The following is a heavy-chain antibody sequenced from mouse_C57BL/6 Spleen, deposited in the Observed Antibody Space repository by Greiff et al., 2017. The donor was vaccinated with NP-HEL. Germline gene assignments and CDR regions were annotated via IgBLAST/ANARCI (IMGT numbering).Heavy chain of an antibody. D-gene: IGHD4-1*01. CDR3: ARWDLYAMDY. Sequence: VQLQQPGAELVKPGASVKLSCKASGYTFTSYWMHWVKQRPGQGLEWIGMIDPNSGGTKYNEKFKSKATLTVDKPSSTAYMQLSSLTSEDSAVYYCARWDLYAMDYWGQGTSVTVSS. CDR2: IDPNSGGT. J-gene: IGHJ4*01. V-gene: IGHV1-64*01. CDR1: GYTFTSYW.